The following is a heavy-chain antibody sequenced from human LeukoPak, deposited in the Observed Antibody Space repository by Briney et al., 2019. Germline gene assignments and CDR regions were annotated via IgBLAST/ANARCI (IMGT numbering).Heavy chain of an antibody. J-gene: IGHJ2*01. D-gene: IGHD5/OR15-5a*01. CDR3: AREGLRRYFDL. V-gene: IGHV4-34*01. Sequence: SETLSLTCAVYGGSFSGYYWSWIRQPPGKGLEWIGEINHSGSTNYNPSLKSRVTTSVDTSKNQFSLKLSSVTAADTAVYYCAREGLRRYFDLWGRGTLVTVSS. CDR1: GGSFSGYY. CDR2: INHSGST.